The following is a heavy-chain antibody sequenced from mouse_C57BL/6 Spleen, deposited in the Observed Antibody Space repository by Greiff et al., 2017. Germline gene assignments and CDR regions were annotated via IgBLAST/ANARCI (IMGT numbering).Heavy chain of an antibody. CDR3: ARSEYDVHYAMDY. J-gene: IGHJ4*01. CDR2: IYTGDGDT. Sequence: QVHVKQSGPELVKPGASVKISCKASGYAFSSSWMNWVKQRPGKGLEWIGRIYTGDGDTNYNGKFKGKATLTADKSSSTAYMKLSSLTTEYTAVYFCARSEYDVHYAMDYWGQGTSVTVSA. CDR1: GYAFSSSW. V-gene: IGHV1-82*01. D-gene: IGHD2-14*01.